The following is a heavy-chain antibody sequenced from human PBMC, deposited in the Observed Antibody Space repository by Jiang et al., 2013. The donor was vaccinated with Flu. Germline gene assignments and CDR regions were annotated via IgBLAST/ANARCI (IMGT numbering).Heavy chain of an antibody. D-gene: IGHD2-2*01. V-gene: IGHV4-38-2*01. CDR2: IYHSGST. Sequence: SLTCAVSGYSISSGYYWGWIRQPPGKGLEWIGSIYHSGSTYYNPSLKSRVTISVDTSKNQFSLKLSSVTAADTAVYYCARGVCSSTSCYGNWFDPWGQGTLVTVSS. CDR3: ARGVCSSTSCYGNWFDP. J-gene: IGHJ5*02. CDR1: GYSISSGYY.